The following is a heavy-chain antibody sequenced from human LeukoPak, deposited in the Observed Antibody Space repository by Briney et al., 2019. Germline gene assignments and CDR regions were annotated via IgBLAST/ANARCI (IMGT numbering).Heavy chain of an antibody. D-gene: IGHD6-19*01. CDR1: GYTFTGYY. J-gene: IGHJ3*02. CDR2: INPNSGGT. Sequence: ASVKVSCKASGYTFTGYYMHWVRQAPGQGLEWMGWINPNSGGTNYAQKFQGRVTMTRDTSISAAYMELSRLRSDDTAVYYCARETAVARGDAFDIWGQGTMVTVSS. CDR3: ARETAVARGDAFDI. V-gene: IGHV1-2*02.